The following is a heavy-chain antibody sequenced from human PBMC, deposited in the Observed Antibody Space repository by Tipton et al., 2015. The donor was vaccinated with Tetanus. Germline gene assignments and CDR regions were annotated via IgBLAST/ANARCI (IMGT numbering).Heavy chain of an antibody. CDR2: TYYSGST. D-gene: IGHD6-13*01. CDR1: GASIGSISYY. V-gene: IGHV4-61*01. J-gene: IGHJ4*02. Sequence: LRLSCTVSGASIGSISYYWSWIRQPPGKGLEWIGYTYYSGSTGHNPSLKSRVTISMDRSKNQISLQLTPVTAADTAVYFCAGVTAQRTELYFDHWGQGTLVTVSS. CDR3: AGVTAQRTELYFDH.